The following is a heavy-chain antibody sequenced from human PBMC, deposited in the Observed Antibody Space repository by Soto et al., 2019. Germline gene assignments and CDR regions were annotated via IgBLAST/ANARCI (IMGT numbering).Heavy chain of an antibody. CDR1: ALTFSSSS. D-gene: IGHD2-21*01. J-gene: IGHJ6*02. Sequence: SALTFSSSSMNWVHNAPGKGRERISSISSSSSYIYYADSGKGRFTISRDNCKNPLYLQMNSLRAEDTAVYYCARDLLASDGMDVWGQGTTVTVSS. V-gene: IGHV3-21*04. CDR3: ARDLLASDGMDV. CDR2: ISSSSSYI.